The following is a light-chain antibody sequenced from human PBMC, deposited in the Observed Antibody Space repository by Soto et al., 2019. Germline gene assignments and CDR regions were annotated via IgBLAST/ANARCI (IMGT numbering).Light chain of an antibody. CDR3: QQYENRPYT. J-gene: IGKJ2*01. CDR1: LDIRNY. CDR2: DTS. Sequence: DFQLTQSPPSLSASVGDRVSITCQASLDIRNYLNWYQHKPGRAPKLLIYDTSNLETGVPSRFGGSASGTNFSFIITSLQPEDVATYYCQQYENRPYTFGQGTKLEI. V-gene: IGKV1-33*01.